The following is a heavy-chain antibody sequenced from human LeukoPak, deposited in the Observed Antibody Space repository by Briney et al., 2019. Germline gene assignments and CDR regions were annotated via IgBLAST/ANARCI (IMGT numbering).Heavy chain of an antibody. D-gene: IGHD1-26*01. CDR3: ARLRGSYFDS. V-gene: IGHV3-33*01. J-gene: IGHJ4*02. Sequence: GRSLRLSCAASGLTFSSHGMLWVRQAPGKGLEWVALIWYDGSNKYYADSVRGRFTISRDNSKNTLNLQMNSLRAEDTAVYYCARLRGSYFDSWGQGTLVTVSS. CDR2: IWYDGSNK. CDR1: GLTFSSHG.